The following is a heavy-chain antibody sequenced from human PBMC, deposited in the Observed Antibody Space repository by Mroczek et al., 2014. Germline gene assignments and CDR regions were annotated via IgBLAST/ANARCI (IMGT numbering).Heavy chain of an antibody. D-gene: IGHD6-19*01. CDR1: GYTFTGYY. Sequence: VQLVQSGAEVKKPGASVKVSCKASGYTFTGYYMHWVRQAPGQGLEWMGWINPNSGGTNYAQKFQGRVTMTRDTSISTAYMELSRLRSDDTAVYYCARVWPFLSGPVNQPTFDYWGQGTLVTVSS. CDR3: ARVWPFLSGPVNQPTFDY. V-gene: IGHV1-2*02. CDR2: INPNSGGT. J-gene: IGHJ4*02.